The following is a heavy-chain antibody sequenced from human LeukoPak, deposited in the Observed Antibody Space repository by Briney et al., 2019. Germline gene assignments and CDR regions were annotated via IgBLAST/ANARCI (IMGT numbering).Heavy chain of an antibody. V-gene: IGHV4-38-2*01. CDR1: GYSISGGYY. J-gene: IGHJ4*02. CDR2: IYHTGST. Sequence: RASETLSLTCAVSGYSISGGYYWGWIRQPPGRGLEWIGSIYHTGSTYYNPSLKSRVTLSVDASKNQFSLKLSSVTAADTAVYYCARITMIEVITVDYWGQGTLVTVSS. D-gene: IGHD3-22*01. CDR3: ARITMIEVITVDY.